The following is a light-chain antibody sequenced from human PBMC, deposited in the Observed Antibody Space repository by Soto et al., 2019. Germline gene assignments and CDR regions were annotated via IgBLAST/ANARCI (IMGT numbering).Light chain of an antibody. CDR1: QSVTSN. J-gene: IGKJ4*01. Sequence: IVMTQSPATLSVSPGERATLSCRASQSVTSNLAWYQQKPGQAPRLVIYGASTRATGIPARFSGSGSGTEFTLHIRSLQSEDVAVYYCQQYNDWPRVTFGGGPRVES. CDR2: GAS. CDR3: QQYNDWPRVT. V-gene: IGKV3-15*01.